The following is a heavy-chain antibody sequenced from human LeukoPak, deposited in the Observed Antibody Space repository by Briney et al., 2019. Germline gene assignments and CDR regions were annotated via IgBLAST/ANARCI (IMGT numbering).Heavy chain of an antibody. CDR1: GFTFSSYA. D-gene: IGHD3-22*01. CDR2: ISYDGSNK. CDR3: ARDLGQHYYDSSGYYYEGPTFDY. V-gene: IGHV3-30-3*01. J-gene: IGHJ4*02. Sequence: PGRSLRLSCAASGFTFSSYAMHWVRQAPGKGLEWVAVISYDGSNKYYADSVKGRFTISRDNSKNTLYLQMNSLRAEDTAVYYCARDLGQHYYDSSGYYYEGPTFDYWGQGTPVTVSS.